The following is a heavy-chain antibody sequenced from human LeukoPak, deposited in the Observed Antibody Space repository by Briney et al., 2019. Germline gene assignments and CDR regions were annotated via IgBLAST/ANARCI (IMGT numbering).Heavy chain of an antibody. Sequence: GGSLRLSCAASGFTFSSYEMNWVRQAPGKGLEWVSYIGTSVTNIYYADSVKGRFSISRDNAKNSLYLQMNSLRAEDTALYYCARGPYGPGSLYPHWGQGTLVTVS. CDR2: IGTSVTNI. D-gene: IGHD3-10*01. V-gene: IGHV3-48*03. J-gene: IGHJ4*02. CDR3: ARGPYGPGSLYPH. CDR1: GFTFSSYE.